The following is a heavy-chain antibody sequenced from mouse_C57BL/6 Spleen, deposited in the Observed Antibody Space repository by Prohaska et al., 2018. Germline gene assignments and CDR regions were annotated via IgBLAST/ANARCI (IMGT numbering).Heavy chain of an antibody. D-gene: IGHD4-1*01. CDR2: INPDSSTI. J-gene: IGHJ1*03. Sequence: EVKLLQSGGGLVQPGGSLKLSCAVSGIDFSRYWMSWVRRAPGKGLEWIGEINPDSSTINYAPSLKDKFIISRDNAKNTLYLQMSKVRSEDTALYYCASPNWDWYFDVWGTGTTVTVSS. V-gene: IGHV4-1*01. CDR1: GIDFSRYW. CDR3: ASPNWDWYFDV.